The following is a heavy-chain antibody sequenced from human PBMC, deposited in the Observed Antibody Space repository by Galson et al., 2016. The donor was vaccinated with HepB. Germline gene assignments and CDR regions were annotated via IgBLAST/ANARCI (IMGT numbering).Heavy chain of an antibody. CDR3: AKETNWAFDL. V-gene: IGHV5-51*01. CDR2: IYPGDSHT. CDR1: GFKFNTYW. Sequence: QSGAEVKKPGESLKISCKDSGFKFNTYWIAWVRQMPGKGLEWMGIIYPGDSHTRYSPSFQGQVTISADKSISTAYLQWSSLKASDTAMYYCAKETNWAFDLWGRGTRVTVSS. D-gene: IGHD7-27*01. J-gene: IGHJ2*01.